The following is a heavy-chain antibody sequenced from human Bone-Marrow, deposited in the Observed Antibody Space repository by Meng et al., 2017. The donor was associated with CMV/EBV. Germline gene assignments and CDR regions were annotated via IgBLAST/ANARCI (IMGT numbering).Heavy chain of an antibody. J-gene: IGHJ5*02. CDR3: AGQLWDIVVVQDANGWFDP. D-gene: IGHD2-2*01. CDR2: IYYSGST. Sequence: SETLSLTCTVSGGSISSSSYYWGWIRQPPGKGLEWIGSIYYSGSTYYNPSLKSRVTISVDTSKNQFSLKLSSVTAADTAVYYCAGQLWDIVVVQDANGWFDPWDQGTLVTVSS. V-gene: IGHV4-39*07. CDR1: GGSISSSSYY.